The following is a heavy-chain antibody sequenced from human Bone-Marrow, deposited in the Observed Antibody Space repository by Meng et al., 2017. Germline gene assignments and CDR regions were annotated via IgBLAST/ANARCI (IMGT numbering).Heavy chain of an antibody. CDR3: ARDSDGDYLTVGYYFDY. V-gene: IGHV3-33*01. D-gene: IGHD4-17*01. CDR2: IWYDGSNK. J-gene: IGHJ4*02. Sequence: GESLKISCAASGFTFSSYGMHWVRQAPGKGLEWVAVIWYDGSNKYYADSVKGRFTISRDNSKNTLYLQMNSLRAEDTAVYYCARDSDGDYLTVGYYFDYWGQGTLVTVSS. CDR1: GFTFSSYG.